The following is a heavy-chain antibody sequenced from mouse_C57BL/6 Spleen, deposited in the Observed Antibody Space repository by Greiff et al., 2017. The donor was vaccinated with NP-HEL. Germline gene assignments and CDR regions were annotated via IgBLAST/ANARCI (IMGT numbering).Heavy chain of an antibody. J-gene: IGHJ4*01. CDR2: ISSGGDYI. D-gene: IGHD2-4*01. V-gene: IGHV5-9-1*02. CDR3: TRDRGYDYDAGYAMDY. Sequence: EVKLVESGEGLVKPGGSLKLSCAASGFTFSSYAMSWVRQTPEKRLEWVAYISSGGDYIYYADTVKGRFTISRDNARNTLYLQMSSLKSEDTAMYYCTRDRGYDYDAGYAMDYWGQGTSVTVSS. CDR1: GFTFSSYA.